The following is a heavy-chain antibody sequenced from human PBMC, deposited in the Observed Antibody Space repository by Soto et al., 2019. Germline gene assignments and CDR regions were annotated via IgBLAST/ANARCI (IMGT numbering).Heavy chain of an antibody. J-gene: IGHJ6*02. Sequence: PGGSLRLSCAAPGVTLSSNAMSWVRQAPGKGLEWVSAISASGDSTYYADSVKGRFTISRDNSKNTLYLQMNSLRAEDTAAYYCAKFGSEYSYYGMDVWGQGTTVTVSS. CDR2: ISASGDST. D-gene: IGHD2-15*01. CDR3: AKFGSEYSYYGMDV. CDR1: GVTLSSNA. V-gene: IGHV3-23*01.